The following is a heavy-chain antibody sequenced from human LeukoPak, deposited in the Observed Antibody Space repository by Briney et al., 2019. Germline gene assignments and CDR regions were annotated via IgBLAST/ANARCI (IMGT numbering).Heavy chain of an antibody. D-gene: IGHD3-22*01. V-gene: IGHV3-64*01. J-gene: IGHJ4*02. CDR3: ARKWSSGPFDY. CDR1: GFTFSSYA. CDR2: ISSNGGST. Sequence: GGSLRLSCAASGFTFSSYAMHWVRQAPGKGLEYVSAISSNGGSTYYANSVKGRFTISRDNSKNTLYLQMNSLRAEDTAVYYCARKWSSGPFDYWGQGTLVTVSS.